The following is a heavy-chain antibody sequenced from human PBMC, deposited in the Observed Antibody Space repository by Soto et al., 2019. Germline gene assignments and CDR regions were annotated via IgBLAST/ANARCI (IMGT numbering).Heavy chain of an antibody. V-gene: IGHV4-34*01. CDR2: VNHSGGT. CDR1: GGPFSGYY. Sequence: PSETLSLTCAVYGGPFSGYYWSWIRQPPGKGLEWIGEVNHSGGTNYNPSLKSRVTISVDTSKNQFSLKLSSVTAADTAVYYCARGGKYDYVWGSDRYDAFDIWGQGTMVTVSS. D-gene: IGHD3-16*02. J-gene: IGHJ3*02. CDR3: ARGGKYDYVWGSDRYDAFDI.